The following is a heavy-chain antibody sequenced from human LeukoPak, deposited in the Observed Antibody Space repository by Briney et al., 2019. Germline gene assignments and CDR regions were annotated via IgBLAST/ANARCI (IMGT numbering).Heavy chain of an antibody. CDR3: AGLSMVTVPRYWYFDL. CDR1: GYTFTSYD. V-gene: IGHV1-8*01. J-gene: IGHJ2*01. CDR2: MNPNSGNT. D-gene: IGHD2-21*02. Sequence: GASVTVSCTASGYTFTSYDINWVRQAAGQGLEWIGWMNPNSGNTGYAQKFQGRVTITADESTSTAYMELSSLRSEDTAVYYCAGLSMVTVPRYWYFDLWGRGTLVTVSS.